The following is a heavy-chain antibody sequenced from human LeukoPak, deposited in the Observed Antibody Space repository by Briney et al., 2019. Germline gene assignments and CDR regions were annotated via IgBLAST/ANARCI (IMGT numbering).Heavy chain of an antibody. Sequence: ASVKVSCKVSGYTLTELSMHWVRQAPGKGLEWMGGFDPEDGETIYAQKFQGRVSMTRDTSISTAYMDLSRLRSDDTAVYFCARGIRPTWYFDLWGRGTLVSVSS. CDR2: FDPEDGET. D-gene: IGHD2/OR15-2a*01. V-gene: IGHV1-24*01. CDR1: GYTLTELS. J-gene: IGHJ2*01. CDR3: ARGIRPTWYFDL.